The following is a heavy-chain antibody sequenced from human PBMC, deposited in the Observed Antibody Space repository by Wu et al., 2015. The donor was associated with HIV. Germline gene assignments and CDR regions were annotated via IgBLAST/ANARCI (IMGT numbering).Heavy chain of an antibody. V-gene: IGHV1-18*01. Sequence: QVQLVQSGAEVKKPGASVKVSCKASGYTFTSYSISWVRQAPGQGLEWMGWISTYNGNTKYTQKLQGRVTMTRDTSISTAYMELSRLRSDDTAVYYCAREVRLGIAGEDAFDIWGQGTMVTVSS. CDR1: GYTFTSYS. J-gene: IGHJ3*02. D-gene: IGHD6-13*01. CDR2: ISTYNGNT. CDR3: AREVRLGIAGEDAFDI.